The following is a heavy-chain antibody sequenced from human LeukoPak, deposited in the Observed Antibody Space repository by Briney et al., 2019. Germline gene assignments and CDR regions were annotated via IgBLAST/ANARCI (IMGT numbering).Heavy chain of an antibody. V-gene: IGHV4-4*07. CDR3: ARDPLGYCSGGSCYPRGMDV. CDR2: IYTTGRTSYSGST. Sequence: SETLSLTCIVSGGSIGSFYWGWIRQPARKGLEWIGHIYTTGRTSYSGSTYYNPSLRSRVTMSVDTPKNQFSLKLRSVTAADTAVYYCARDPLGYCSGGSCYPRGMDVWGLGTTVTVSS. CDR1: GGSIGSFY. D-gene: IGHD2-15*01. J-gene: IGHJ6*02.